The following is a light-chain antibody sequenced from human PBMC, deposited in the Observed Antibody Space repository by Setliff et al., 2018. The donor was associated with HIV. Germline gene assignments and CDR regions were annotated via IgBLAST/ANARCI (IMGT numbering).Light chain of an antibody. Sequence: QSVLTQPPSVSGAPGQRVTISCTGSSSNIGAGFDVHWYQQFPGAAPKLLIYSNNVRPSGVPDRFSGSKSATSASLAITGLQAEDEADYYCQSFDSSLSGGVFGGGTKVTV. CDR1: SSNIGAGFD. V-gene: IGLV1-40*01. CDR3: QSFDSSLSGGV. J-gene: IGLJ3*02. CDR2: SNN.